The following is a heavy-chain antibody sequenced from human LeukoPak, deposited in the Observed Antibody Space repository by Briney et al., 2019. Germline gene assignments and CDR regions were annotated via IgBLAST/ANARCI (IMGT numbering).Heavy chain of an antibody. CDR1: GFTFSSYA. CDR2: ISGSGGST. Sequence: GGSLRLSCAASGFTFSSYAMSWVRQAPGKGLEWVSAISGSGGSTYYADSVKGRFTISRDNSKNTLYLQMNSLRAEDAAVYYCAKDCSSTSCYDYWGQGTLVTVSS. D-gene: IGHD2-2*01. CDR3: AKDCSSTSCYDY. V-gene: IGHV3-23*01. J-gene: IGHJ4*02.